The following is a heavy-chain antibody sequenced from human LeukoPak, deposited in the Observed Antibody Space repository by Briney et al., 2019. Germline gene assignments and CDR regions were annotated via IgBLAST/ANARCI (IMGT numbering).Heavy chain of an antibody. J-gene: IGHJ4*02. Sequence: SETLSLTCSVSGGSMTGTSYYWAWIRQPPGKGLEWIGSVYYSGSTSYSPSLKSRVTISVDTSKNQFSLRLSSVTAADMAVYYCARNVSAGYFDYWGRGTLVTVSS. CDR1: GGSMTGTSYY. V-gene: IGHV4-39*01. CDR2: VYYSGST. D-gene: IGHD2-8*01. CDR3: ARNVSAGYFDY.